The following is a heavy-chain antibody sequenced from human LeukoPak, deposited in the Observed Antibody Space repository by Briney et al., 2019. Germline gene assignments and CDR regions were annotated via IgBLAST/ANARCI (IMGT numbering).Heavy chain of an antibody. D-gene: IGHD2-2*01. V-gene: IGHV3-23*01. CDR3: AKRPDCSTTNCFRFEY. CDR2: ITGSHGPT. Sequence: GGSLRLSCAASGFTFSSFAMTWVRQAPGKGLEWVSSITGSHGPTYNTDSVKGRFTISRDNSKNTLYLQMNSLRAEDTAVYYCAKRPDCSTTNCFRFEYWGQGTLVTVSS. CDR1: GFTFSSFA. J-gene: IGHJ4*02.